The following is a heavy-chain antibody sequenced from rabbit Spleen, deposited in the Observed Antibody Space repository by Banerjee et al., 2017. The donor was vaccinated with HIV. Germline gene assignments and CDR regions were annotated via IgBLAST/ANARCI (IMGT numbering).Heavy chain of an antibody. Sequence: QEQLVESGGGLVKPEGSLTLTCKASGFSFSSGYDMCWVRQAPGKGLEWIGLIEPIFGTTYYANWVNGRFTISSHNAQNTLYLQLNSLTAADTATYFRVREAGYGGYGDANLWGPGTLVTVS. CDR2: IEPIFGTT. V-gene: IGHV1S43*01. CDR1: GFSFSSGYD. CDR3: VREAGYGGYGDANL. D-gene: IGHD6-1*01. J-gene: IGHJ4*01.